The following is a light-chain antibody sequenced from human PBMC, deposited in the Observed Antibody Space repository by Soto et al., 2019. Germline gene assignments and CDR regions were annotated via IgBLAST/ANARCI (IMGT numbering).Light chain of an antibody. CDR1: QTISNW. Sequence: TRAPSTKCVDVGGRVPITNRASQTISNWLAWYQVKPGKAPKLLMHDASSLEAGVPSRFRGSGSGTDFTFTISRLQPYEISTYYCQQYEDLPTLGQGTRLEIK. CDR2: DAS. CDR3: QQYEDLPT. V-gene: IGKV1-5*01. J-gene: IGKJ5*01.